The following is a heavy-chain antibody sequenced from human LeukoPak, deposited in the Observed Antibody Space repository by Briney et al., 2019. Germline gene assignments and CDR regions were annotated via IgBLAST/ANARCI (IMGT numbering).Heavy chain of an antibody. D-gene: IGHD6-19*01. CDR3: TRGSSGRRDN. CDR1: GYTFTSCD. J-gene: IGHJ4*02. V-gene: IGHV1-8*01. Sequence: ASVTVSFTYSGYTFTSCDINWVRQATGQGQEWMGWMNPNSGNTGYGQSFQGRITMTRDISIGTAYMELSNLTSEDTAIYYCTRGSSGRRDNWGQGTLVTVSA. CDR2: MNPNSGNT.